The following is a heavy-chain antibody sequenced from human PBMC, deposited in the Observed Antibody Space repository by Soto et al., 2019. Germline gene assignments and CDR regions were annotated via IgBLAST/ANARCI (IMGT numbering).Heavy chain of an antibody. CDR2: IYYSGST. CDR1: GGSISSGGYY. D-gene: IGHD3-22*01. CDR3: ARDRRAYYYDSSGPIEDAFDI. Sequence: SETLSLTCTVSGGSISSGGYYWSWIRQHPGKGLEWIGYIYYSGSTYYNPSLKSRVTISVDTSKNQFSLKLSSVTAADTAVYYCARDRRAYYYDSSGPIEDAFDIWGQGTMVTVPS. V-gene: IGHV4-31*03. J-gene: IGHJ3*02.